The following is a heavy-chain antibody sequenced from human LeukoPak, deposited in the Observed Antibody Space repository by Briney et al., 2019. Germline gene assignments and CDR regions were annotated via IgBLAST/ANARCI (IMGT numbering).Heavy chain of an antibody. V-gene: IGHV4-59*01. D-gene: IGHD3-3*01. CDR3: ARVRFTAFDI. CDR1: GGSISSYY. Sequence: SETLSLTCTVSGGSISSYYWSWIRQPPGKGLEWIGYIHYSGSTNYNPSLKSRVTISVDTSKNQFSLKLSSVTAADTAVYYCARVRFTAFDIWGQGTMVTVSS. J-gene: IGHJ3*02. CDR2: IHYSGST.